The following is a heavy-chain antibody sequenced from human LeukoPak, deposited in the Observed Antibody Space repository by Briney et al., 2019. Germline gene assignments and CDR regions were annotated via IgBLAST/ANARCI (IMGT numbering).Heavy chain of an antibody. D-gene: IGHD5-18*01. J-gene: IGHJ4*02. CDR3: AKDTAQGYTYGTIEQDY. CDR1: GFTFTKCA. CDR2: ITATGDTA. V-gene: IGHV3-23*01. Sequence: GSLRLSCVASGFTFTKCAMSWIRQAPGKGLEWVAIITATGDTAYYADSVKGRFTISRDNSKNTVYLQMNSLRAEDSAVYYCAKDTAQGYTYGTIEQDYWGQGTRVTVSS.